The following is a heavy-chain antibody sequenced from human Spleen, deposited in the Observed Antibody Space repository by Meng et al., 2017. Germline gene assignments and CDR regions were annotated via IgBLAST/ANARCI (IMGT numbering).Heavy chain of an antibody. CDR1: GGSISSYY. J-gene: IGHJ4*02. D-gene: IGHD4-11*01. V-gene: IGHV3-30*03. Sequence: QVQLQESGPGMVKPSQTLSLTCTVSGGSISSYYWSWIRQPPGKGLEWVAVISYDGSNKYYADSVKGRFTISRDNSKNTLYLQMNSLRAEDTAVYYCARGPTTMAHDFDYWGQGTLVTVSS. CDR2: ISYDGSNK. CDR3: ARGPTTMAHDFDY.